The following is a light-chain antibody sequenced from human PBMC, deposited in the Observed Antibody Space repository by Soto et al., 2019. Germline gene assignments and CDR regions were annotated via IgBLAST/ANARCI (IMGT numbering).Light chain of an antibody. CDR3: QQSYSTPLT. Sequence: DIQMTQSPSSLSASVGDRVTITCRASQSISNYLNWYQQKPGKAPKLLIYAASSLQSGVPSRFSGSGPGTDFTLTISSLQPEDFATYYCQQSYSTPLTFGGGTKVEIK. J-gene: IGKJ4*01. CDR1: QSISNY. V-gene: IGKV1-39*01. CDR2: AAS.